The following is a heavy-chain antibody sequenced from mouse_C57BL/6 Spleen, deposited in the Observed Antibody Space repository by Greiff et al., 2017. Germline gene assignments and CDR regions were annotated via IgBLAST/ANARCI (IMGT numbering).Heavy chain of an antibody. V-gene: IGHV2-6-1*01. CDR3: ARQDSAYAMDY. J-gene: IGHJ4*01. CDR1: GFSLTSYG. Sequence: QVQLKQSGPGLVAPSQSLSITCTVSGFSLTSYGVHWVRQPPGKGLEWLVVILSDGSTTYISAIKSGLSITKDNAKSQVFLKMNSLKTDDTAMYYCARQDSAYAMDYWGQGTSVTVSS. CDR2: ILSDGST.